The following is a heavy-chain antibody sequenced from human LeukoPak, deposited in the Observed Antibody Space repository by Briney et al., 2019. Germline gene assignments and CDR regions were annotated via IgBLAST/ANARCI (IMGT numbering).Heavy chain of an antibody. Sequence: ASVKVSCKASGGTFSSYAISWVRQAPGQGLEWMGGIIPIFGTANYAQKFQGRVTITADESTSTAYMELSSLRSEDTAVYYCARGCSGGSCYSGWDYWGQGTLVTVSS. J-gene: IGHJ4*02. CDR2: IIPIFGTA. CDR1: GGTFSSYA. V-gene: IGHV1-69*13. D-gene: IGHD2-15*01. CDR3: ARGCSGGSCYSGWDY.